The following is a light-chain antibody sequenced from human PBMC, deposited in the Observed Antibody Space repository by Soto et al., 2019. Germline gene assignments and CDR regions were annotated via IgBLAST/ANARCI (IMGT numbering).Light chain of an antibody. CDR3: QHYNSYSEA. V-gene: IGKV1-5*03. Sequence: DIQMSQSPSTLSASVGGRVTITCRASQGTGDWLAWYQQKPGKAPKLLIYKTSTLEGGVPSRFSGSGSGTEFTLTISSLQPDDFATYYCQHYNSYSEAFGQGTKVDIK. J-gene: IGKJ1*01. CDR2: KTS. CDR1: QGTGDW.